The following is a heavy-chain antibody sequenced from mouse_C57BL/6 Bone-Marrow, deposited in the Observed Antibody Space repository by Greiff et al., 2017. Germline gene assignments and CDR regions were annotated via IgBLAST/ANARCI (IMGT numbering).Heavy chain of an antibody. J-gene: IGHJ3*01. CDR2: INPNYGTT. Sequence: EVKLQQSGPELVKPGASVKISCKASGYSFTDYNMNWVKQSNGKSLEWIGVINPNYGTTSYNQKFKGKATLTVDQSSSTAYMQLNSLTSEDSAVYYCASSYYYGSSYVGVAYWGQGTLVTVSA. V-gene: IGHV1-39*01. CDR3: ASSYYYGSSYVGVAY. D-gene: IGHD1-1*01. CDR1: GYSFTDYN.